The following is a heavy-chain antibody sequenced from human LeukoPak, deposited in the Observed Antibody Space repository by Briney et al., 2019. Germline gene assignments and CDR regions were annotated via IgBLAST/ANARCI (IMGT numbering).Heavy chain of an antibody. Sequence: GASVKLSCKVSGYTFTDYYLHWVRQAPGQGLEWMGWINPDSGGTNYAQTFQGRVTMTRDTSLTTAYMEVTRLTSDDAAIYYCARVKRTSTYCSSTSCSLDYWGQGTLVTVSS. CDR2: INPDSGGT. V-gene: IGHV1-2*02. CDR1: GYTFTDYY. D-gene: IGHD2-2*01. CDR3: ARVKRTSTYCSSTSCSLDY. J-gene: IGHJ4*02.